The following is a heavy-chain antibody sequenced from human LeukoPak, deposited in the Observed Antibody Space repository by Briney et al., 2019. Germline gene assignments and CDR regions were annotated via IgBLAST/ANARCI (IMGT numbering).Heavy chain of an antibody. J-gene: IGHJ4*02. D-gene: IGHD1-26*01. CDR1: GFTFNSYA. CDR2: ISYDGINE. CDR3: ARDVGATSPPFDY. V-gene: IGHV3-30*03. Sequence: GGSLRLSCTASGFTFNSYAMHWVRQAPGKGLEWVAKISYDGINEDYADSVKGRFTISRENSKETLFLQMDSLRAEDTAVYYCARDVGATSPPFDYWGQGTLVTVSS.